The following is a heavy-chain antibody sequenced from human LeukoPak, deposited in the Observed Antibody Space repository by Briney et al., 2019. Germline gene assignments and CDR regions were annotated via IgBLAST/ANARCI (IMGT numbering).Heavy chain of an antibody. CDR2: VSGNGDSA. CDR1: GFTFSNYA. D-gene: IGHD6-6*01. J-gene: IGHJ4*02. Sequence: GGSLRLSCAASGFTFSNYALSWVRQAAGKGLGWVSGVSGNGDSAYYADSVKGRCTISRDNSKNTLYLQMNSLRAEDTAVYYCARGRYSSSSSPIDYWGQGTLV. V-gene: IGHV3-23*01. CDR3: ARGRYSSSSSPIDY.